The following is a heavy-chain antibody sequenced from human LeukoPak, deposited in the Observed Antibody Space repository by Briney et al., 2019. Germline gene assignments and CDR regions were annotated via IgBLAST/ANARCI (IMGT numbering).Heavy chain of an antibody. CDR3: ARGPHRFANFWSDYPYYYGMDV. V-gene: IGHV4-34*01. CDR1: GGSFSGYY. J-gene: IGHJ6*02. D-gene: IGHD3-3*01. Sequence: SETLSLTCAVYGGSFSGYYWSWIRQPPGKGLEWIGEINHSGSTNYNPSLKSRVTISVDTSKNQFSLKLSSVTAVDTAVYYCARGPHRFANFWSDYPYYYGMDVWGQGTTVTVSS. CDR2: INHSGST.